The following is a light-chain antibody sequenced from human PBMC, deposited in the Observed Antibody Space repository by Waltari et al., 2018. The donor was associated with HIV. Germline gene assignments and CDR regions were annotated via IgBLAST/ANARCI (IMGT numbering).Light chain of an antibody. Sequence: QSVLTPPPSVSGAPGQRVTISCTGSTSNIGADYDVHLYQQIPGTAPKLLITGNKNRPSGVPDRFSASKSGTSASLTITGLQAEDEADYFCQSYDITLSASVVFGGGTKLTVL. CDR2: GNK. J-gene: IGLJ2*01. CDR1: TSNIGADYD. V-gene: IGLV1-40*01. CDR3: QSYDITLSASVV.